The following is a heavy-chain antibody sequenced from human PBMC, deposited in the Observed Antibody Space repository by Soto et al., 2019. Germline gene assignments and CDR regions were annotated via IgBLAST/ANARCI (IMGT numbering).Heavy chain of an antibody. Sequence: SLSLCCAASGFTFGSYEMNWVRQAPGKGLEWVSFISTSGSTTYYTDSVKGRFTISRDNARNSLYLQMNTQRAEDTAVYYCARENSDYWGQGTLVTVSS. CDR3: ARENSDY. CDR2: ISTSGSTT. J-gene: IGHJ4*02. V-gene: IGHV3-48*03. CDR1: GFTFGSYE. D-gene: IGHD2-21*01.